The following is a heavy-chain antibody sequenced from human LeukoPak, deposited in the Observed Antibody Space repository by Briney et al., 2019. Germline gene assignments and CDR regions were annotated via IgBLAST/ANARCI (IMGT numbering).Heavy chain of an antibody. CDR1: GFTFSSYA. J-gene: IGHJ6*03. Sequence: PGRSLRLSCAASGFTFSSYAMHWVRQAPGKGLEWVAVISYDGSNKYYADSVKGRFTISRDNSKNTLYLQMNSLRAEDTAVYYCARDLVDYYMDVWGKGTTVTVSS. V-gene: IGHV3-30-3*01. D-gene: IGHD6-6*01. CDR2: ISYDGSNK. CDR3: ARDLVDYYMDV.